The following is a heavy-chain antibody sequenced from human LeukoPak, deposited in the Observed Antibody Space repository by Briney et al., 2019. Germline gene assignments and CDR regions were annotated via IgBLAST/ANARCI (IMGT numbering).Heavy chain of an antibody. CDR1: GFTVSDNY. J-gene: IGHJ3*02. Sequence: QTGGSLRLSCTASGFTVSDNYMSWVRQAPGKGLEWVLVIYSSGTTYYADSVKGRFTISRDNSKNTLYLQMNSLRVEDTAVYYCAREGPSLYDRGAIDIWGQGTMVTVSS. CDR3: AREGPSLYDRGAIDI. CDR2: IYSSGTT. D-gene: IGHD3-22*01. V-gene: IGHV3-66*01.